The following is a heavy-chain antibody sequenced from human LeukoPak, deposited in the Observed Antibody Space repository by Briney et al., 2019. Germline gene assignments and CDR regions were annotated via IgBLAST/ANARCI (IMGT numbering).Heavy chain of an antibody. CDR3: AKDFSAAGMSFDY. J-gene: IGHJ4*02. CDR1: EFTFSSYG. CDR2: ISYDGSNK. Sequence: GRSLRLSCAASEFTFSSYGMHWVRQAPGKGLEWVAVISYDGSNKYYADSVKGRFTISRDNSKNTLYLQMNSLRAEDTAVYYCAKDFSAAGMSFDYWGQGTLVTVSS. D-gene: IGHD6-13*01. V-gene: IGHV3-30*18.